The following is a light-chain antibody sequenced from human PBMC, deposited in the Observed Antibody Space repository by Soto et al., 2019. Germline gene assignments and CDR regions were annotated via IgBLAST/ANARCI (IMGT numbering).Light chain of an antibody. V-gene: IGKV1-33*01. CDR2: DAS. CDR3: QQYDNLPLT. J-gene: IGKJ4*01. Sequence: DIQMTQSPSSLSASVGDRVTITCQASQDINNSLNWYQQKPGTAPKLLIYDASTLETGVPSRFSGSGSGTDFTFTISSLQPEDIATYFCQQYDNLPLTFGGGTKVEIK. CDR1: QDINNS.